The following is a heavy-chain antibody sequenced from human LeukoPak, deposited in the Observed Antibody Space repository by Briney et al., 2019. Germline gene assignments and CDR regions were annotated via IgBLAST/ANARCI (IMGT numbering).Heavy chain of an antibody. D-gene: IGHD6-19*01. V-gene: IGHV3-30*18. CDR2: ISYDGNNK. J-gene: IGHJ4*02. CDR3: AKEIAVPGLDY. CDR1: GFTFSSYG. Sequence: GVSLRLSCAASGFTFSSYGMHWVRQPPGKGLEWVAVISYDGNNKYYADSVKGRFTISRDNSKNTLYLQMNSLRAEDTALYYCAKEIAVPGLDYWGQGTLVTVSS.